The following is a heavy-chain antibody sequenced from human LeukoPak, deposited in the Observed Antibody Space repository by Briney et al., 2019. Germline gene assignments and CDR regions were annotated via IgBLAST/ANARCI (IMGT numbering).Heavy chain of an antibody. CDR2: INPSGGST. J-gene: IGHJ4*02. CDR3: ARALSTTAPGDY. V-gene: IGHV1-46*01. D-gene: IGHD4-17*01. CDR1: GYTFTSYY. Sequence: ASVKVSCKASGYTFTSYYMHWVRQAPGQGLEWMGIINPSGGSTSYAQKFQGRVTMTRDTSTSTAYMELSSLRSEDTAVYYCARALSTTAPGDYWGQGTLVTVSS.